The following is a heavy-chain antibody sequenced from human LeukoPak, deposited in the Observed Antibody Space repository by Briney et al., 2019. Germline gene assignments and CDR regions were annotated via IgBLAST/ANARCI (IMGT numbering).Heavy chain of an antibody. J-gene: IGHJ4*02. CDR3: GKDWSSGYCSY. CDR2: ISYDGSNK. V-gene: IGHV3-30*18. Sequence: PGGSLRLSCAASGFTFSSYGMHWVRQAPGKGLEWVAVISYDGSNKYYADSVKGRFTISRDNSKNTLCLQMNSMRAEDTAVYYWGKDWSSGYCSYSGEGDLVTLSP. D-gene: IGHD3-22*01. CDR1: GFTFSSYG.